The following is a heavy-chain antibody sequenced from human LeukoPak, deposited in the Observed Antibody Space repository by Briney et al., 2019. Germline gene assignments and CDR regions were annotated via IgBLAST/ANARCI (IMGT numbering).Heavy chain of an antibody. J-gene: IGHJ6*03. CDR3: AKTSLSDPSGHYYYMDV. D-gene: IGHD3-3*01. V-gene: IGHV3-48*01. CDR1: GFTLSNYN. Sequence: GGSLRLSCAASGFTLSNYNMNWVRQAPGEGLEWVSYISTSSITKYYADSVKGRFTISRDNSQNTVSLRLNNLRIEDTALYYCAKTSLSDPSGHYYYMDVWGKGTTVTVS. CDR2: ISTSSITK.